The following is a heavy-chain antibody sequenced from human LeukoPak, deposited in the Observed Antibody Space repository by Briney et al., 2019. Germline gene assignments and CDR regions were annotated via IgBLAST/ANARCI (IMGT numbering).Heavy chain of an antibody. J-gene: IGHJ3*02. CDR1: GYTFTGYY. D-gene: IGHD4-17*01. V-gene: IGHV1-2*02. CDR3: ARDGYGDCGAFDI. Sequence: GASVKVSCKASGYTFTGYYMHWVRQAPGQGLEWMGWINPNSGGTNYAQKFQGRVTMTRDTSISTAYMELSRLRSDDTAVYYCARDGYGDCGAFDIWGQGTMVTVSS. CDR2: INPNSGGT.